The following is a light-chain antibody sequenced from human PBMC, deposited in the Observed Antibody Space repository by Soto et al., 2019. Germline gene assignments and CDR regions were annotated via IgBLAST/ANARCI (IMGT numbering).Light chain of an antibody. Sequence: EIVLTQSPASLSLSPGETATVSCRASQSVPRHLAWYQQRPGQTPRLLVYGASNRATGIPDRFSGSGSGTDFTLTISRLEPEDFAVYYCHQRQSWPRTFGQGTKVDIK. V-gene: IGKV3-11*01. CDR2: GAS. J-gene: IGKJ1*01. CDR3: HQRQSWPRT. CDR1: QSVPRH.